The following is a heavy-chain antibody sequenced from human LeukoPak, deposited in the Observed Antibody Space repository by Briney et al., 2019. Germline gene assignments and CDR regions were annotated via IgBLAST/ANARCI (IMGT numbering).Heavy chain of an antibody. CDR2: ISWNSGSI. D-gene: IGHD3-3*02. CDR1: GSTFDDYA. V-gene: IGHV3-9*01. CDR3: AKDLSALLPGAHNYMDV. Sequence: GGSLRLSCAASGSTFDDYAMHWVRHAPGKVLEWVSGISWNSGSIGYADSVKGRFTISRDNAKNSLYLQMNSLRAEDTALYYCAKDLSALLPGAHNYMDVWGKGTTVTISS. J-gene: IGHJ6*03.